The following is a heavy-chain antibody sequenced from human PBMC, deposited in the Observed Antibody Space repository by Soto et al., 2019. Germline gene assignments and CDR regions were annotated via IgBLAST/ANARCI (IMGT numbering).Heavy chain of an antibody. Sequence: EVQLLESGGGLVQPGGSLRLSCAASGFTFSSYAMSWVRQALGKGLEWVSAISGSGGSTYYADSVKGRFTISRDNSKNTLYLQMNSLRAEDTAVYYCAKAADYDILTGYYLGWFDPWGQGTLVTVSS. J-gene: IGHJ5*02. CDR3: AKAADYDILTGYYLGWFDP. V-gene: IGHV3-23*01. D-gene: IGHD3-9*01. CDR1: GFTFSSYA. CDR2: ISGSGGST.